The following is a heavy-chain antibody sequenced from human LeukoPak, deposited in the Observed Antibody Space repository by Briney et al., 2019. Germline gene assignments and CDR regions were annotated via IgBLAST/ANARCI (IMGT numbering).Heavy chain of an antibody. CDR3: ARGDYIRGNIHYDAEYFQH. CDR2: IDNRENT. Sequence: SETLSLACTVSNGSLGSYYSSWIRHTPRRSPEWIGYIDNRENTHFNPSRKSRSTMSLDTSMRQIFMRLSSVTAADSAVYFCARGDYIRGNIHYDAEYFQHWGQGIPVTVSS. J-gene: IGHJ1*01. D-gene: IGHD3-16*01. CDR1: NGSLGSYY. V-gene: IGHV4-59*01.